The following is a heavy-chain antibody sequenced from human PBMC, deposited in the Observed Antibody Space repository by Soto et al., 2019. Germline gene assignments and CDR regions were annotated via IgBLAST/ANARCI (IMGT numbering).Heavy chain of an antibody. CDR1: GYTFANYG. D-gene: IGHD3-10*01. V-gene: IGHV1-18*01. CDR2: ISAYNRNT. J-gene: IGHJ5*02. CDR3: ARGVGSGTYYNQYNWFDP. Sequence: GASVKVSCKASGYTFANYGITWVRQAPGQGLEWMGWISAYNRNTYIAQKLQGRVTMTTDTSTSTAYMELRSLRSDDTAVYYCARGVGSGTYYNQYNWFDPWGQGTLVTVSS.